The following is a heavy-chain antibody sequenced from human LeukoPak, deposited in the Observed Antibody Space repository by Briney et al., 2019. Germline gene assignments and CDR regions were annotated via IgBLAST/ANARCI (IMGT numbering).Heavy chain of an antibody. J-gene: IGHJ4*02. V-gene: IGHV4-4*08. CDR1: GGSISSYY. Sequence: SETLSLTCTVSGGSISSYYWSWIRQPPGKGLEWIGYIYTSGSTNYNPSLKSRVTISVDTSKNQFSLKLSSVTAADTAVYYCARDGKRVTTGYYFDYWGQGTLVTVSS. CDR2: IYTSGST. CDR3: ARDGKRVTTGYYFDY. D-gene: IGHD4-17*01.